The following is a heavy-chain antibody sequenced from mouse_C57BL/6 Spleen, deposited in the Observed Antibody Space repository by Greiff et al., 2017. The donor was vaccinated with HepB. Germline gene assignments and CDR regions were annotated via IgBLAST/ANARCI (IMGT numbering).Heavy chain of an antibody. CDR3: TSDAAQATYFDD. J-gene: IGHJ2*01. D-gene: IGHD3-2*02. CDR1: GFTFSSYA. Sequence: EVKLMESGEGLVKPGGSLKLSCAASGFTFSSYAMSWVRQTPEKRLEWVAYISSGGDYIYYADTVKGRFTISRDNARNTLYLQMSSLKSEDTAMYYCTSDAAQATYFDDGGKGTTLTVAS. CDR2: ISSGGDYI. V-gene: IGHV5-9-1*02.